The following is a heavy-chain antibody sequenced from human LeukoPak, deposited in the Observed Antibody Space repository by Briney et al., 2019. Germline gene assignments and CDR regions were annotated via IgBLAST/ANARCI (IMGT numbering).Heavy chain of an antibody. J-gene: IGHJ4*02. CDR3: ARSAYCSGGSCYATGLFHY. V-gene: IGHV4-59*08. CDR2: IYYRGST. D-gene: IGHD2-15*01. CDR1: GGSISSYY. Sequence: SETLSLTCTVSGGSISSYYWSWIRQPPGKGLEWIAYIYYRGSTTYNPSLKSRVTISLDTSKNQFSLKLSSVTAADTAFYYCARSAYCSGGSCYATGLFHYWGQGTLVTVSS.